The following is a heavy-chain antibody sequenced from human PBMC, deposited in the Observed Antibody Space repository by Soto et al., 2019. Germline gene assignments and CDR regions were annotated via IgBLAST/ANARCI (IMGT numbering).Heavy chain of an antibody. Sequence: QVHLVESGGGVVQPGRSLRLSCVASGFTFGTYGIHWVRQAPGKGLQWVARISYEGSNTYYADSVRGRFTISRDNAKNTLYLQMNSLRPEDSGVYFCARVTPGNNLYYFSGLDVWGQGTSVTVSS. CDR3: ARVTPGNNLYYFSGLDV. CDR1: GFTFGTYG. J-gene: IGHJ6*02. D-gene: IGHD1-1*01. CDR2: ISYEGSNT. V-gene: IGHV3-30-3*01.